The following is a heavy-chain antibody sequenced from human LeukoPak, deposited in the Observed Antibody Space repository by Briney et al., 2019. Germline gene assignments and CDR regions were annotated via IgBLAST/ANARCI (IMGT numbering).Heavy chain of an antibody. D-gene: IGHD3-10*01. CDR2: IYYSGST. J-gene: IGHJ6*03. CDR3: ASHNNYYGSGSLALPYYYYMDV. CDR1: GGSISSSSYY. Sequence: PSETLSLTCTVSGGSISSSSYYWGWIRQPPGKGLEWIGSIYYSGSTYYNPSLKSRVTISVDTSKNQFSLKLSSVTAADTAVYYCASHNNYYGSGSLALPYYYYMDVWGKGTTVTISS. V-gene: IGHV4-39*01.